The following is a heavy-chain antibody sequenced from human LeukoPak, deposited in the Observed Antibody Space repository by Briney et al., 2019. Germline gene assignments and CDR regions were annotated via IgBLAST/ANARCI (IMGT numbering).Heavy chain of an antibody. CDR3: AAELDGYKTFDQ. CDR2: INHSGRA. Sequence: PSETLSLTCDVHGGSFRGYSWNWIRQPPGEGLEWIGEINHSGRAKYNPSLKSRVTISVETSNNAFSLKVSSVTAADTAVYYCAAELDGYKTFDQWGQGTLVTVSS. CDR1: GGSFRGYS. J-gene: IGHJ4*02. V-gene: IGHV4-34*01. D-gene: IGHD5-24*01.